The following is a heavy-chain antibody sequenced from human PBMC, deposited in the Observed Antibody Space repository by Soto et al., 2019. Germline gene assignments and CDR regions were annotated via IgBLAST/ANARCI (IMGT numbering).Heavy chain of an antibody. CDR1: VGSFSHYY. V-gene: IGHV4-34*01. CDR3: ARGGSSDWQVALDI. Sequence: QVQQQPWGAGLLKPSETLSLTCTVYVGSFSHYYWNWIRQSPGKGLEWIGKIKHGGSSSYNPSLRSRVSISGDMSKNQFSLTLSSVTAADTAVYYCARGGSSDWQVALDIWGQGTMVPVSS. D-gene: IGHD6-19*01. CDR2: IKHGGSS. J-gene: IGHJ3*02.